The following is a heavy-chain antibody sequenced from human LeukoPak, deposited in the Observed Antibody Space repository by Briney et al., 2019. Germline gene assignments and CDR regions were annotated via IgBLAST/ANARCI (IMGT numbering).Heavy chain of an antibody. V-gene: IGHV3-21*01. Sequence: GGSLRLSCAASGFTFSSYSMNWVRQAPGKGLEWVSSISSSSSYIYYADSVKGRFTISRDKAKNSLYLQMNSLRAEDTAVYYCARGDPYGDYGVPSDYWGQGTLVTVSS. CDR2: ISSSSSYI. D-gene: IGHD4-17*01. CDR1: GFTFSSYS. CDR3: ARGDPYGDYGVPSDY. J-gene: IGHJ4*02.